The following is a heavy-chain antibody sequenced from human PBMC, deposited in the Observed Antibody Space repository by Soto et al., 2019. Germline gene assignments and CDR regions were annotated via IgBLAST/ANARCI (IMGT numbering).Heavy chain of an antibody. V-gene: IGHV1-69*02. D-gene: IGHD2-8*02. CDR3: ARGFLWSSGWFDP. Sequence: SLKVSCKASGGTFSSYTINWVRQAPGQGLEWMGRIIPILNLANYAQQFQGRVTITADKSTSTAYMELSSLTFEDTAVYYCARGFLWSSGWFDPWGQGTLVTVSS. CDR1: GGTFSSYT. J-gene: IGHJ5*02. CDR2: IIPILNLA.